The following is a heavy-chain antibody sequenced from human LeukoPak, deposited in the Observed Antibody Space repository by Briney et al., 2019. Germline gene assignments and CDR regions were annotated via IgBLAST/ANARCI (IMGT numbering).Heavy chain of an antibody. Sequence: GGSLRLSCAASGLTFSSYGMPWVRQAPGKRLDWVAVIWYDGSNKYYADSVKGRFTISRDNSKNTLYLQMNSLRAEDTAVYYCARDWMATTVDYWGQGTLVTVSS. D-gene: IGHD5-12*01. J-gene: IGHJ4*02. CDR1: GLTFSSYG. CDR3: ARDWMATTVDY. V-gene: IGHV3-33*01. CDR2: IWYDGSNK.